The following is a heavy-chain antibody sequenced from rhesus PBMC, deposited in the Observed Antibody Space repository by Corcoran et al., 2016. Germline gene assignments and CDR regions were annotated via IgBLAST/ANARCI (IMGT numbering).Heavy chain of an antibody. CDR3: AKGDSSFFDY. V-gene: IGHV3S5*01. Sequence: EVQLVESGGGLVQPGGSLRLSCAASGFTFSSYGMSWVRQAPGKGLEWVSFIMTCGGSTYYADSVKGRFTISRDNSKTTLSLQMNSLRAEDTAVYYCAKGDSSFFDYWGQGVLVTVSS. J-gene: IGHJ4*01. CDR1: GFTFSSYG. D-gene: IGHD6-13*01. CDR2: FIMTCGGST.